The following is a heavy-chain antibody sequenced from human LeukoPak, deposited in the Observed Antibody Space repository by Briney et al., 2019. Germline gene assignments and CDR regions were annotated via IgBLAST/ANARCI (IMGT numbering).Heavy chain of an antibody. CDR2: INHSGST. CDR3: ARGHDQADYYYYYMDV. CDR1: GGSFSGYY. Sequence: PSETLSLTCAVYGGSFSGYYWSWIRQPPGKGLEWIGEINHSGSTNYNPSLKSRVTISVDTSKNQFSLKLSSVTAADTAVYYCARGHDQADYYYYYMDVWGKGTTVTVSS. V-gene: IGHV4-34*01. D-gene: IGHD1-1*01. J-gene: IGHJ6*03.